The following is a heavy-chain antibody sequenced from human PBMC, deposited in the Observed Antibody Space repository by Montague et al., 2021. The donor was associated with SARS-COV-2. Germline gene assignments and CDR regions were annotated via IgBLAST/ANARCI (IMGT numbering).Heavy chain of an antibody. CDR3: ARLTFPSIASALYFDY. D-gene: IGHD6-13*01. J-gene: IGHJ4*02. CDR1: GVSISRSTYY. V-gene: IGHV4-39*01. Sequence: SETLSLTCAVSGVSISRSTYYWGWIRQTPGKGLEWIGYIYNNGSTYYKSSLKSRVTIFQDTSKNQFSMGLKSLTAADTAVYYCARLTFPSIASALYFDYWGQGTLVTVAS. CDR2: IYNNGST.